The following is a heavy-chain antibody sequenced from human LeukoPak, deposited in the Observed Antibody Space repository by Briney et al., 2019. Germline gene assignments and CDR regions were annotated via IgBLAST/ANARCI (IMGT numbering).Heavy chain of an antibody. Sequence: SGGSLRLSCAASGFTFSNFAMSWVRQAPGKGLEWVSSISGRGGATYYVDSVKGRFTISRDNSKNTLYLQMNSLRAEDTAVYYCAKTPYSSYWYGYCFEPGGQGTLVTVSS. V-gene: IGHV3-23*01. CDR2: ISGRGGAT. CDR3: AKTPYSSYWYGYCFEP. D-gene: IGHD6-13*01. CDR1: GFTFSNFA. J-gene: IGHJ5*02.